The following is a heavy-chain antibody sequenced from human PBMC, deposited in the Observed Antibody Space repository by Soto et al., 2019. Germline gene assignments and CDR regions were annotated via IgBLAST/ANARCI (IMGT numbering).Heavy chain of an antibody. J-gene: IGHJ6*02. D-gene: IGHD3-10*01. V-gene: IGHV4-31*01. Sequence: QVQLQESGPGLVKPSQTLSLTCTVSGGSLRNGGYYWSWIRQHPGKGLEWIGYIYYIGNTYYNPSLKSPVTISIDTSKIQFSLKLSSVTAAATSVYYCARDLRFVDYSGMDVWGQGTTVTVSS. CDR3: ARDLRFVDYSGMDV. CDR2: IYYIGNT. CDR1: GGSLRNGGYY.